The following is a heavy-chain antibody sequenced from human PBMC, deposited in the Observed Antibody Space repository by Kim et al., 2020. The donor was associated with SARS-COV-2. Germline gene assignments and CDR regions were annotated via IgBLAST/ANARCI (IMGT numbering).Heavy chain of an antibody. J-gene: IGHJ5*02. CDR3: ARVTVVIGWFDP. D-gene: IGHD2-21*01. V-gene: IGHV6-1*01. Sequence: DYAVSVKSRITINPDTSKNQFSLQLNSVTPEDTAVYYCARVTVVIGWFDPWGQGTLVTVSS.